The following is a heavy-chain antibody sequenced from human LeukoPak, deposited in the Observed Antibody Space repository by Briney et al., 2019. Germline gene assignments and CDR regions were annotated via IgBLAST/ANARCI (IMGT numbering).Heavy chain of an antibody. D-gene: IGHD5-24*01. CDR3: ARSIGAVEMATITGFDY. CDR2: IYYSGST. Sequence: SETLSLTCTVSGGSISSSSYYWGWIRQPPGKGLEWIGSIYYSGSTYYNPSLKSRVTISVDTSKNQFSLKLSSVTAADTAVYYCARSIGAVEMATITGFDYWGQGTLVTVSS. J-gene: IGHJ4*02. V-gene: IGHV4-39*07. CDR1: GGSISSSSYY.